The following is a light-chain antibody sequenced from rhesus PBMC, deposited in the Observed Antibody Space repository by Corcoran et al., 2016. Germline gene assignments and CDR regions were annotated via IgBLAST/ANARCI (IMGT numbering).Light chain of an antibody. CDR3: QHYYDNPFT. J-gene: IGKJ4*01. V-gene: IGKV1S8*01. CDR1: QNIHRN. Sequence: DIQMTQSPSALSASVGDRVTLSCRASQNIHRNLAWYQLKPGKAPELLIYGASSLHTGIPSRFIGSGSGTDFTLTISSLQPEDSASYYCQHYYDNPFTFGGGTKVELK. CDR2: GAS.